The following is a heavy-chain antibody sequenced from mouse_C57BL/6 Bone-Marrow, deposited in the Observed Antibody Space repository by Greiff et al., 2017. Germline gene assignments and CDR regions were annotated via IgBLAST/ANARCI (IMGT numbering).Heavy chain of an antibody. CDR2: IDPETGGT. CDR3: TRGGNYWYVDV. CDR1: GYTFTDYE. Sequence: QVQLQQSGAELVRPGASVTLSCKASGYTFTDYEMHWVKQTPVHGLEWIGAIDPETGGTDYNQKFKGKATLTADKSSSTAYMELRSLTSEDSAVYYCTRGGNYWYVDVWGPGTPVTVSS. J-gene: IGHJ1*01. V-gene: IGHV1-15*01.